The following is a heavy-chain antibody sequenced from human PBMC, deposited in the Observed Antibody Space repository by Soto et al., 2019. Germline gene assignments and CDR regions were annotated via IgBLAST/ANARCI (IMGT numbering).Heavy chain of an antibody. J-gene: IGHJ6*03. V-gene: IGHV1-3*01. CDR2: INAGNGNT. CDR3: ARDLLDYDILTGYYENYMDV. CDR1: GYTFTSYA. Sequence: ASVKVSCKASGYTFTSYAMHWVRQAPGQRLEWMGWINAGNGNTKYSQKFQGRVTITRDTSASTAYMELSSLRSEDTAVYYCARDLLDYDILTGYYENYMDVGQRDHGHRLL. D-gene: IGHD3-9*01.